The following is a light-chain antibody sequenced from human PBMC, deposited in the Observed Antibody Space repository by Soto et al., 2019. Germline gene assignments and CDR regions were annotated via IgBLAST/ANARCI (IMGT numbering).Light chain of an antibody. V-gene: IGKV2-28*01. Sequence: DIVMTQSPLSLPVTPGEPASISCRSSQSLLGSNGNTYLDWYLQKPGQSPQLLIYLGSNRASGVPETFSGSGSVTDFTLKISRVEAEDVGVYYCMQTHQTRTFGQGTKVEIK. CDR3: MQTHQTRT. J-gene: IGKJ1*01. CDR2: LGS. CDR1: QSLLGSNGNTY.